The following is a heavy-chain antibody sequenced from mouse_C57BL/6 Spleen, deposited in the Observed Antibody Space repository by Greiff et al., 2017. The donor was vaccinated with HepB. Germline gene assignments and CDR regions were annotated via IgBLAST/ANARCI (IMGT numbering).Heavy chain of an antibody. J-gene: IGHJ4*01. Sequence: QVQLQQSGPELVKPGASVKISCKASGYAFSSSWMNWVKQRPGKGLEWIGRIYPGDGDTNYNGKFKGKATLTADKSSSTAYMQLSSLTSEDSAVYFCATWGTTVVEGAMDYWGQGTSVTVSS. CDR3: ATWGTTVVEGAMDY. CDR2: IYPGDGDT. D-gene: IGHD1-1*01. V-gene: IGHV1-82*01. CDR1: GYAFSSSW.